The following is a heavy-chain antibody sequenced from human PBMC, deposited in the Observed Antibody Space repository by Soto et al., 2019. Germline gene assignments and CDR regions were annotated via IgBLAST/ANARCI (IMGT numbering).Heavy chain of an antibody. CDR1: GYTFRNFG. CDR3: ARENSYFDY. CDR2: ISAYNANA. V-gene: IGHV1-18*01. Sequence: QIQLLQSGAEVKKPGASVKVTCKASGYTFRNFGISWVRQAPGQGLEWMGWISAYNANANYAQKFQGRLTMTADTSTNTAYMELRSLRSDDTAVYYCARENSYFDYWGQGTLVTVSS. J-gene: IGHJ4*02.